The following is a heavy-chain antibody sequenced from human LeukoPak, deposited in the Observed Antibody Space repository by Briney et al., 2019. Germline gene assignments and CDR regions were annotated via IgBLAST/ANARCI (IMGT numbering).Heavy chain of an antibody. Sequence: SETLSLTCAVYGGSFSGYYWSWIRQPPGKGLEWIGEINHSGSTNYNPSLKSRVTISVDTSKNQFSLKLSSVTAADTAVYYCARDRIAARPHFDYWGQGTQVTVSS. CDR1: GGSFSGYY. CDR3: ARDRIAARPHFDY. V-gene: IGHV4-34*01. CDR2: INHSGST. D-gene: IGHD6-6*01. J-gene: IGHJ4*02.